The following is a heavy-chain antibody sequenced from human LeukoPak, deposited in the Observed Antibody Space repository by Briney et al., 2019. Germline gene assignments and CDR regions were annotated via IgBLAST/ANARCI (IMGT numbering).Heavy chain of an antibody. D-gene: IGHD4/OR15-4a*01. CDR1: GGSVSSGSYY. CDR2: IYYSGST. Sequence: SETLSLTCTVSGGSVSSGSYYWSWIRQPPGKGLEWIGYIYYSGSTNYNPSLKSRVTISVDTSKNQFSLKLSSVTAADTAVYYCAREGRTIGAFDIWGQGTMVTVSS. J-gene: IGHJ3*02. CDR3: AREGRTIGAFDI. V-gene: IGHV4-61*01.